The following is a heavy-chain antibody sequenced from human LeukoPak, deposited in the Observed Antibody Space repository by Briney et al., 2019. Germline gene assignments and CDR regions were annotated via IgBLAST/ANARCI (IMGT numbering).Heavy chain of an antibody. D-gene: IGHD3-22*01. Sequence: GGSLRLSCAASGFTSSSYSMNWVRQAPGKGLEWVSAISSSSTYIYYADSVKGRLPISRDNAKNSLYLQMNSLRAEDTAVYYCARELVDYFDSSGYLPWYYFDYWGQGTLVTVSS. J-gene: IGHJ4*02. V-gene: IGHV3-21*01. CDR3: ARELVDYFDSSGYLPWYYFDY. CDR2: ISSSSTYI. CDR1: GFTSSSYS.